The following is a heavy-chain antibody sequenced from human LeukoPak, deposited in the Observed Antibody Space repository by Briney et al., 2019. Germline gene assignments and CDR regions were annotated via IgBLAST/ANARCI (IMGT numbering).Heavy chain of an antibody. CDR1: GYTFTSYG. D-gene: IGHD3-22*01. Sequence: ASVKVSCKASGYTFTSYGINWVRQAPGQGLEWMGWISGYNGNTQYAQKLQGRVTMTTDTSTSTAYMELRSLRSDDTAVYYCAAARITMIVVVSRDDAFDIWGQGTMVTVSS. V-gene: IGHV1-18*01. J-gene: IGHJ3*02. CDR2: ISGYNGNT. CDR3: AAARITMIVVVSRDDAFDI.